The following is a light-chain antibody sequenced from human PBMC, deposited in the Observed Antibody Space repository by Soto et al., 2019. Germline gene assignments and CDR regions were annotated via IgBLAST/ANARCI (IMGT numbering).Light chain of an antibody. J-gene: IGKJ1*01. Sequence: DIQMTQSPSTVSAYVGDSVTITCRASQSITTWLAWYQQRPGKAPKLLIYDVSSLQSGVPSRFSGSGSGTEFTLPISSLQPDDFATYYCQHSKMYSPWTFGQGTKVEIK. CDR3: QHSKMYSPWT. CDR1: QSITTW. V-gene: IGKV1-5*01. CDR2: DVS.